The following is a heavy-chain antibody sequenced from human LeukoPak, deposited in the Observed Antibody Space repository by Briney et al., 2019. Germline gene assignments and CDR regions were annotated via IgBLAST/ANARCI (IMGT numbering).Heavy chain of an antibody. CDR1: GYTFTSYD. Sequence: ASLKVSCKASGYTFTSYDINWVRQATGQGLGWMGWMNPNSGDTGYAQKFQGRVTMNRNRSISTAYMELSSLRSEDTAVYYCATCSGGSCYYNWFDPWGQGTLVTVSS. CDR2: MNPNSGDT. D-gene: IGHD2-15*01. J-gene: IGHJ5*02. V-gene: IGHV1-8*01. CDR3: ATCSGGSCYYNWFDP.